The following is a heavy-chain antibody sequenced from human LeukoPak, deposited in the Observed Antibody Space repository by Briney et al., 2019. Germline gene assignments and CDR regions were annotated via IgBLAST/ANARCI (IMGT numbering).Heavy chain of an antibody. J-gene: IGHJ4*02. V-gene: IGHV3-11*04. CDR2: ISSSGSTI. CDR3: ARGDYGDYASRTRFDY. D-gene: IGHD4-17*01. Sequence: SGGSLRLSCAASGFTFSDYNMRWIRQAPGKGLEWVSYISSSGSTIYYADSVKGRFTISRDNAKNSLYLQMNSLRAEDTAVYYCARGDYGDYASRTRFDYWGQGTLVTVSS. CDR1: GFTFSDYN.